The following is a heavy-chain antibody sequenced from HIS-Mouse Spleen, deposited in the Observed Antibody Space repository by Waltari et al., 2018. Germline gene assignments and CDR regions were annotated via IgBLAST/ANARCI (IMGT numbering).Heavy chain of an antibody. J-gene: IGHJ3*02. CDR1: GGPISSGGSS. V-gene: IGHV4-30-2*01. CDR2: IYHSGST. D-gene: IGHD1-26*01. Sequence: QLQLQESGSGLVKPSQTLSPTCPVSGGPISSGGSSWSWIRQPPGKGLEWIGYIYHSGSTYYNPSLKSRVTISVDRSKNQFSLKLSSVTAADTAVYYCARALSYAAFDIWGQGTMVTVSS. CDR3: ARALSYAAFDI.